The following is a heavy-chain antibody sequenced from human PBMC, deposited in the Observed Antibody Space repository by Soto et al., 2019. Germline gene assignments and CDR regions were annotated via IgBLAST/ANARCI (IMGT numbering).Heavy chain of an antibody. CDR1: GFTFSDYY. D-gene: IGHD5-18*01. CDR2: ISSSGSTI. Sequence: QVQLVESGGGLVKPGGSLRLSCAASGFTFSDYYMSWIRQAPGKGLEWVSHISSSGSTIYYADSVKGRFTISRDNAKNSLYLQMNSLRAEETAVYYCSRAEIQLWSPLFDYWGQGTLVTVSS. V-gene: IGHV3-11*01. J-gene: IGHJ4*02. CDR3: SRAEIQLWSPLFDY.